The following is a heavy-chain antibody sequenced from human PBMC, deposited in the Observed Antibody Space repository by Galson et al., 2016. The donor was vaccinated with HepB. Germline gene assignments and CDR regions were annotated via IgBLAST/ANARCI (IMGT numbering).Heavy chain of an antibody. V-gene: IGHV1-69*04. Sequence: SVKVSCKAVGGSFDYFVINWVRQTPGQGLEWMGRIIPLLGITNYAEKIKDRVTIIADKSTSTASMVLSGLSFDDTAVYFCAGRHSTTWKDGLDFWGRGTTVAVSS. CDR1: GGSFDYFV. D-gene: IGHD1-1*01. CDR3: AGRHSTTWKDGLDF. CDR2: IIPLLGIT. J-gene: IGHJ6*04.